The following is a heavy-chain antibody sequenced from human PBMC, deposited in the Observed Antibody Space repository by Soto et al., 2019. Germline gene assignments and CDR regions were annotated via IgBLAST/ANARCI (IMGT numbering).Heavy chain of an antibody. CDR1: GFTFDDYG. J-gene: IGHJ6*02. CDR2: INWNGGST. V-gene: IGHV3-20*04. Sequence: PGGSLRLSCAASGFTFDDYGMSWVRQAPGKGLEWVSGINWNGGSTGYADSVKGRFTISRDNAKNSLYLQMNSLRAEDTALYYCARDYRSYYDFWSGYYTEYYYYYYGMDVWGQGTTVTVSS. D-gene: IGHD3-3*01. CDR3: ARDYRSYYDFWSGYYTEYYYYYYGMDV.